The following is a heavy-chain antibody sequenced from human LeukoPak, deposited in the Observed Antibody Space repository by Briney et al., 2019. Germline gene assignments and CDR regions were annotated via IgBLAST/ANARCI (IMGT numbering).Heavy chain of an antibody. CDR2: IYYSGST. CDR1: GGSISSYY. Sequence: SETLSLTCTVSGGSISSYYWSWIRQPPGKGLEWIGYIYYSGSTNYNPSLKSRVTISVDTSKNQFSLKLSSVTAADTAVYYCARHRLGSDPDGDLLYYYGMDVWGQGTTVTVSS. CDR3: ARHRLGSDPDGDLLYYYGMDV. D-gene: IGHD4-17*01. J-gene: IGHJ6*02. V-gene: IGHV4-59*08.